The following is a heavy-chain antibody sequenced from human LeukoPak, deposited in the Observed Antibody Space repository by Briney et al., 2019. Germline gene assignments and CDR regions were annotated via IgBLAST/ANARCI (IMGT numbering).Heavy chain of an antibody. CDR2: INPNSGDT. D-gene: IGHD1-14*01. V-gene: IGHV1-2*02. J-gene: IGHJ6*03. CDR3: AGIPTAYYYYYMDV. Sequence: GASVKVSCKASGYTFTGYYLHWVRQAPGQGLEWMGWINPNSGDTKYAQKFQGRVTMTRDTSISTAYMELSRLRSDDTAVYYCAGIPTAYYYYYMDVWGKGTTVTVSS. CDR1: GYTFTGYY.